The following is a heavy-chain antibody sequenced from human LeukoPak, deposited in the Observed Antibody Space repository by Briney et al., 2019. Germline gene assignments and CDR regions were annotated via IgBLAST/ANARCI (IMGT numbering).Heavy chain of an antibody. Sequence: PSETLSPTCTVSGGSITSSSYNWGGIRHPPGKGRGGMGGIYYSGSTYYNPSLKSRVTIFVDTSKNQFSLKLSSVTAADTDVYYCARFSYYDILTGYYLSPWGQGTLVTVSS. CDR1: GGSITSSSYN. CDR3: ARFSYYDILTGYYLSP. V-gene: IGHV4-39*01. J-gene: IGHJ5*02. D-gene: IGHD3-9*01. CDR2: IYYSGST.